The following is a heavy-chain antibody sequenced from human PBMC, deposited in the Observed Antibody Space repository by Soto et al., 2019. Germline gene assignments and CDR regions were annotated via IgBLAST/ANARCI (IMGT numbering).Heavy chain of an antibody. J-gene: IGHJ5*02. CDR3: ARESRFLEWLSLNWFDP. V-gene: IGHV3-48*02. CDR1: GFTFSSYS. Sequence: GGSLRLSCAASGFTFSSYSMNWVRQAPGKGLEWVSYISSSSSTIYYADSVKGRFTISRDNSKNSLYLQMNSLRDEDTAVYYCARESRFLEWLSLNWFDPWGQGTLVTVS. CDR2: ISSSSSTI. D-gene: IGHD3-3*01.